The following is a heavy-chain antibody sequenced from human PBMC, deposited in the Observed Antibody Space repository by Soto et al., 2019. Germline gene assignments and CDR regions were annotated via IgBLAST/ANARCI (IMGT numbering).Heavy chain of an antibody. Sequence: PSKTLSLTCTVSGGSIRNYYWSWIRQPPGKGLEWIGYVYSSGSTHYNPSLQSRVTISADTSKNQVSLKVNSVTAADTAVYYCARDHPHSYGVYYFDYWGQGTPVTAPQ. J-gene: IGHJ4*02. D-gene: IGHD5-18*01. CDR3: ARDHPHSYGVYYFDY. CDR1: GGSIRNYY. CDR2: VYSSGST. V-gene: IGHV4-59*01.